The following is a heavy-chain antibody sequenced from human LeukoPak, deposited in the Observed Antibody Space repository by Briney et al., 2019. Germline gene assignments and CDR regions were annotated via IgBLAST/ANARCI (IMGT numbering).Heavy chain of an antibody. Sequence: GGSLRLSCAASGVTVSSNYMSWVRQAPGKGLEWVSVIYSGGSTYYADSVKGRFTISRDNSKNTLYLQMNSLRAEDTAVYYCARGQDYYDSSGYYSFDYWGQGTLVTVSS. V-gene: IGHV3-53*01. J-gene: IGHJ4*02. D-gene: IGHD3-22*01. CDR2: IYSGGST. CDR3: ARGQDYYDSSGYYSFDY. CDR1: GVTVSSNY.